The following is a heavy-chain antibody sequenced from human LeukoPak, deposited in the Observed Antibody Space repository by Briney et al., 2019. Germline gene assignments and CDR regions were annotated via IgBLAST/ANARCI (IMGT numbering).Heavy chain of an antibody. CDR1: GLTFSSYS. J-gene: IGHJ4*02. Sequence: GGSLRLSCAASGLTFSSYSMNWVRQAPGKGLEWVSSISSSSSYIYYADSVKGRFTISRDNAKNSLYLQMNSLRAEDTAVYHCARETRLGEGFDYWGQGTLVTVSS. V-gene: IGHV3-21*01. D-gene: IGHD3-10*01. CDR2: ISSSSSYI. CDR3: ARETRLGEGFDY.